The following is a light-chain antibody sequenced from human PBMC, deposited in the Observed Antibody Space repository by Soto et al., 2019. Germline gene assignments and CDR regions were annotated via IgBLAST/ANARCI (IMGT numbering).Light chain of an antibody. CDR3: QQYNDWLLT. J-gene: IGKJ3*01. Sequence: EIAMTQTPATLSVSPGERATLSCRASQSVSSKLAWYQQKPGQAPRLLIYGASTRATGIPAKFSGSGSGTEFTLTISSLQSEDFAVYYCQQYNDWLLTFGPGTKVDIK. CDR2: GAS. V-gene: IGKV3-15*01. CDR1: QSVSSK.